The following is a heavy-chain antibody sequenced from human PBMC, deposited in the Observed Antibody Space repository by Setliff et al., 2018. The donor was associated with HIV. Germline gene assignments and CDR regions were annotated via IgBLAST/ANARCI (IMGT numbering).Heavy chain of an antibody. Sequence: ETLSLTCTISGGSINSGGHYWSWVRQAPGKGLEWVSAIGGSTGSTYYADSVKGRFTISRDNSKNSLYLQMNSLRAEDTAVYYCARAFNLAGVDYWGQGTLVTVSS. CDR2: IGGSTGST. CDR1: GGSINSGG. CDR3: ARAFNLAGVDY. D-gene: IGHD3-10*01. V-gene: IGHV3-23*01. J-gene: IGHJ4*02.